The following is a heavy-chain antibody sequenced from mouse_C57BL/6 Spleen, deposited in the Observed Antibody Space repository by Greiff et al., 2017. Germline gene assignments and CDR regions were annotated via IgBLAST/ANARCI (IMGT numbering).Heavy chain of an antibody. J-gene: IGHJ2*01. Sequence: VKLMEPGAELVKPGASVKLSCKASGYTFTEYTIHWVKQRPGQGLEWIGWFYPGSGSIKYNEKFKDKATLTADKSSSTVYMELSRLTSEDSAVYFCARHEDGDGYYHYFDYWGQGTTLTVSA. CDR1: GYTFTEYT. V-gene: IGHV1-62-2*01. CDR3: ARHEDGDGYYHYFDY. D-gene: IGHD2-3*01. CDR2: FYPGSGSI.